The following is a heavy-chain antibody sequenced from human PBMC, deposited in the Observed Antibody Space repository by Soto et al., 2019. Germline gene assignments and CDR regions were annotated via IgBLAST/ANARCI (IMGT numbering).Heavy chain of an antibody. CDR1: GFTFRNYW. J-gene: IGHJ5*02. D-gene: IGHD3-16*01. Sequence: EVQLVESGGGLVQPGGSLRLSCAASGFTFRNYWMHWVRRLPGKGLVWVSRINPDGSATNYADSVKGRFTVSRDNARNMQYLKRNSLRAEDTAVYYCAREGGGSWGQGILVTVSS. V-gene: IGHV3-74*01. CDR3: AREGGGS. CDR2: INPDGSAT.